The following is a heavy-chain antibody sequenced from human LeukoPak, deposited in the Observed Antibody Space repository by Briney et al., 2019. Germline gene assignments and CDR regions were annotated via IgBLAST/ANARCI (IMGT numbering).Heavy chain of an antibody. J-gene: IGHJ4*02. D-gene: IGHD3-3*01. CDR3: ARLPPSYTIFGVVSGY. Sequence: ASVKASCKASGGTFSSYAISWVRQAPGQGLEWMGGIIPIFGTANYAQKFQGRVTITADESTSTAYMELSSLRSEDTAVYYCARLPPSYTIFGVVSGYWGQGTLVTVSS. CDR2: IIPIFGTA. CDR1: GGTFSSYA. V-gene: IGHV1-69*01.